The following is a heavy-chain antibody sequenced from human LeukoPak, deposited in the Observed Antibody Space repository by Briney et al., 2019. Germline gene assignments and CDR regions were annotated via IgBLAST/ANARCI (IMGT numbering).Heavy chain of an antibody. V-gene: IGHV1-69*05. CDR1: GGTFSSYA. J-gene: IGHJ3*02. Sequence: SVKVSCKASGGTFSSYAISWVRQAPGQGLEWMGRIIPIFGTANYAQKFQGRVTITTDESTIPAYMELSSLRSEDTAVYYCARDSVHDFWSGYSRRGFTFDIWGQGTMVTVSS. CDR3: ARDSVHDFWSGYSRRGFTFDI. D-gene: IGHD3-3*01. CDR2: IIPIFGTA.